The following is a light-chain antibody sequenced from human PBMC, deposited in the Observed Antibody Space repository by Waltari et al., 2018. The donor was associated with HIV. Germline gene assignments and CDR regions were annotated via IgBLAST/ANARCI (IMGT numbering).Light chain of an antibody. CDR1: TSEFEKHY. CDR3: GTWDAGLSVAV. Sequence: QSVLTQPPSLSAAPGQKVTISCSGGTSEFEKHYVAWYQQFPGTAPKLLIYEDNKRLAGIPYRFSGSKFGTSATLVIAELQTGDEADYFCGTWDAGLSVAVFGGGTKLTV. V-gene: IGLV1-51*02. J-gene: IGLJ3*02. CDR2: EDN.